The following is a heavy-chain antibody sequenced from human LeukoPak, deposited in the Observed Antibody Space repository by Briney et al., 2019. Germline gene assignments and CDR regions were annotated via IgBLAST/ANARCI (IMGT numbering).Heavy chain of an antibody. D-gene: IGHD1-26*01. Sequence: TGGSLRLSCAASGFTFSSYAMSWVRQAPGKGLEWVSAISGSGGSTYYADSVKGRFTISRDNSKNTLYLQMNSLRAENTAVYYCAKVGGGQGTNWFDPWGQGTLVTVSS. CDR1: GFTFSSYA. V-gene: IGHV3-23*01. J-gene: IGHJ5*02. CDR2: ISGSGGST. CDR3: AKVGGGQGTNWFDP.